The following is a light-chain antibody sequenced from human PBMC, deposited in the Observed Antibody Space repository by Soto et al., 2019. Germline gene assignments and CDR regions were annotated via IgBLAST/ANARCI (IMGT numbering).Light chain of an antibody. J-gene: IGKJ1*01. CDR1: QGISSY. CDR3: QSYRNFSWT. Sequence: AIRMTQSPSSLSASTGARVTITCRASQGISSYLAWYQQKPGKAAKLLIYAASTLQSGVPSRFSGIGSGTDLTLTISCLQSEDGATYDCQSYRNFSWTFGQGTKVDIK. V-gene: IGKV1-8*01. CDR2: AAS.